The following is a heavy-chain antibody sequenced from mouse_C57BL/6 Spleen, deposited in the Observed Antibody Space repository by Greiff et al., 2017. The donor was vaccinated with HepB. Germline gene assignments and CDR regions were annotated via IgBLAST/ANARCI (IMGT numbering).Heavy chain of an antibody. D-gene: IGHD2-5*01. Sequence: EVQLQQSGPELVQPGASVKLSCTASGFNIHDYYMHWVKQRTEQGLEWIGRIDPEDGETKYAPKFQGKATITADTSSNTAYLQLSSLTSEDTAVYYCAMDYSNYVYAMDYWGQGTSVTVSS. V-gene: IGHV14-2*01. CDR2: IDPEDGET. J-gene: IGHJ4*01. CDR1: GFNIHDYY. CDR3: AMDYSNYVYAMDY.